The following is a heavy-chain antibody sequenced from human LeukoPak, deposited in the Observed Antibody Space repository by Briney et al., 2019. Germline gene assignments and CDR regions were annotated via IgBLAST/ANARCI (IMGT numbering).Heavy chain of an antibody. CDR1: GFTFSSYG. Sequence: GRSLTLSCAASGFTFSSYGMHWVRQAPGKGLEGVAVLSYDGSNKYYADSVKGRFTISRDNSKNTLSLQMNSLRAEDTAVYYCAKDPGRFVVVPAAIDYWGQGTLVTVSS. CDR2: LSYDGSNK. J-gene: IGHJ4*02. D-gene: IGHD2-2*02. CDR3: AKDPGRFVVVPAAIDY. V-gene: IGHV3-30*18.